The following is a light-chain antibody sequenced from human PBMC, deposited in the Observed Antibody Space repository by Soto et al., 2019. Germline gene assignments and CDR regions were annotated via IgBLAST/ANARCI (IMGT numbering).Light chain of an antibody. Sequence: DIQMTQSPSSLSASVGDRVTITCRASQSISTYLNWYQQKPGRAPNLLIFAASSLQSGVPSRFSGSGSGTDFTLTISTLQPEDFATYYCQQSYTVPVTFGQGTKVDIK. CDR2: AAS. CDR1: QSISTY. V-gene: IGKV1-39*01. J-gene: IGKJ1*01. CDR3: QQSYTVPVT.